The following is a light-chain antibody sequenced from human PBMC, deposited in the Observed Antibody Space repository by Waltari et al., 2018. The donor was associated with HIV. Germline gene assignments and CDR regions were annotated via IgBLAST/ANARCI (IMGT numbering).Light chain of an antibody. Sequence: QSVVTQPPSASGTPGQNISISCSGDISNLGGNFVYWYQQRPGTAPRLLIYRNDQRPSGVPDLFSGSTSATSASLAISGLRSEDEGDYHCSTWDNSLSQWVFGWGTKVTVL. CDR1: ISNLGGNF. V-gene: IGLV1-47*01. CDR2: RND. CDR3: STWDNSLSQWV. J-gene: IGLJ3*02.